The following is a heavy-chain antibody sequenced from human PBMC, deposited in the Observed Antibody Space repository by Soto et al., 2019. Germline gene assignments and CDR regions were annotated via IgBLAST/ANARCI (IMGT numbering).Heavy chain of an antibody. CDR1: GGTFSSYA. J-gene: IGHJ6*02. Sequence: SVKVSCKASGGTFSSYAISWVRQAPGQGLEWMGGIIPIFGTANYAQKFQGRVTITADESTSTAYMELSSLRSEDTAVYYCARGTAMVSDYYYGMDVWGQGTTVTVSS. CDR3: ARGTAMVSDYYYGMDV. CDR2: IIPIFGTA. V-gene: IGHV1-69*13. D-gene: IGHD5-18*01.